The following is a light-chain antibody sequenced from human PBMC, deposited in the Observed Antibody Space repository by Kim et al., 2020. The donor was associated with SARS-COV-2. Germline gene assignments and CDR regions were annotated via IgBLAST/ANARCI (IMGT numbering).Light chain of an antibody. CDR2: GVN. CDR3: ISFTPTATWV. J-gene: IGLJ3*02. CDR1: YNY. V-gene: IGLV2-14*03. Sequence: YNYFSWYHQPPGKPPNLLIYGVNERPSGFSYRFSGSKSDNPASLTISGLKAEDEAEYSCISFTPTATWVFGGGTQLTVL.